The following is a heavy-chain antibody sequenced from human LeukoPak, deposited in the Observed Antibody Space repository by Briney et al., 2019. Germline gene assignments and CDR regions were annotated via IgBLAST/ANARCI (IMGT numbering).Heavy chain of an antibody. J-gene: IGHJ4*02. CDR2: ISGSGGST. CDR1: GFTFSSYA. CDR3: ARDSIAVAGTSGY. Sequence: GGSLRLSCAASGFTFSSYAMSWVRQAPGKGLEWVSAISGSGGSTYYADSVKGRFTISRDNAKNSLYLQMNSLRAEDTAVYYCARDSIAVAGTSGYWGQGTLVTVSS. V-gene: IGHV3-23*01. D-gene: IGHD6-19*01.